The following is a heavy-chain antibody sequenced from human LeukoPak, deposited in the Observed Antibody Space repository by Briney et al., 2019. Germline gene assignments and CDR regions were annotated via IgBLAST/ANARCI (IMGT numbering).Heavy chain of an antibody. Sequence: PGGSLRLSCAASGFTFSRYSMNWVRQAPGKGLEWVSSIRSSSSYIYYADSVKGRFTISRDNAKNSLYLQMNSLRAEDTAVYYCARDVAVGTFDYWGQGTLVTVSS. V-gene: IGHV3-21*01. J-gene: IGHJ4*02. CDR3: ARDVAVGTFDY. D-gene: IGHD2-2*01. CDR1: GFTFSRYS. CDR2: IRSSSSYI.